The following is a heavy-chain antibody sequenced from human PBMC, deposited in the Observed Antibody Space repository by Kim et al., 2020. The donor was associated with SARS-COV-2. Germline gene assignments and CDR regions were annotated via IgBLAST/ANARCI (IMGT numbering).Heavy chain of an antibody. J-gene: IGHJ6*02. CDR2: INAGNGNT. CDR3: ARSTGSYYPSGNYYYYGMDV. D-gene: IGHD1-26*01. CDR1: GYTFTSYA. Sequence: ASVKVSCKASGYTFTSYAMHWVRQAPGQRLEWMGWINAGNGNTKYSQKFQGRVTITRDTSASTAYMELSSLRSEDTAVYYCARSTGSYYPSGNYYYYGMDVWGQGTTVTVSS. V-gene: IGHV1-3*01.